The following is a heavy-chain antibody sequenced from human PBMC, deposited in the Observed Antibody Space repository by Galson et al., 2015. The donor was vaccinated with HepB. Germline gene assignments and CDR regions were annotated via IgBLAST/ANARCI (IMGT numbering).Heavy chain of an antibody. D-gene: IGHD6-6*01. J-gene: IGHJ5*02. V-gene: IGHV5-10-1*01. Sequence: QSGAEVKKPGESLRISCKGSGYSFTSYWISWVRQMPGKGLEWMGRIDPSDSYTNYSPSFQGHVTISADKSISTAYLQWSSLKASDTAMYYCARRVYSSSSENWFDPWGQGTLVTVSS. CDR1: GYSFTSYW. CDR2: IDPSDSYT. CDR3: ARRVYSSSSENWFDP.